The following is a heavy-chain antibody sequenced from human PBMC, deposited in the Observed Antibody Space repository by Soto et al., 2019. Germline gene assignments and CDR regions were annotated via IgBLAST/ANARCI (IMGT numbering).Heavy chain of an antibody. J-gene: IGHJ6*03. Sequence: SDTLSLTCTVSGGSISSGGYYWSWIRQHPGKGLEWIGYIYYSGSTYYNPSLKSRVTISVDTSKNQFSLKLSSVTAADTAVYYCARDSNSNYYYYMDVWGKGTTVTVSS. CDR1: GGSISSGGYY. CDR3: ARDSNSNYYYYMDV. D-gene: IGHD4-4*01. V-gene: IGHV4-31*03. CDR2: IYYSGST.